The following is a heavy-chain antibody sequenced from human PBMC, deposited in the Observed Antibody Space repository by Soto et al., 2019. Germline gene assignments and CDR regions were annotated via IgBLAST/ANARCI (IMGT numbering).Heavy chain of an antibody. V-gene: IGHV4-31*03. J-gene: IGHJ3*02. Sequence: PSETLSLTCTVSGGSISSGGYYWSWIRQHPGKGLEWIGYIYYSGSTYYNPSLKSRVTISVDTSKNQFSLKLSSVTAADTAVYYCARVVLELRGAFDIWRQGTMDTVSS. CDR3: ARVVLELRGAFDI. CDR2: IYYSGST. CDR1: GGSISSGGYY. D-gene: IGHD1-7*01.